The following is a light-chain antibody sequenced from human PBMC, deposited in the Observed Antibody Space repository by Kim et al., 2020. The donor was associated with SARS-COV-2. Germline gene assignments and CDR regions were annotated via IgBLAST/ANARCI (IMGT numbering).Light chain of an antibody. CDR1: QGIRSY. J-gene: IGKJ4*01. Sequence: DIQMTQSPSSLSASIGDRVTITCRASQGIRSYLAWFQQKPGKAPKPLIYGASNLQSGVPSQFSGSGSGTDFTLTISSLQPEDFATYYCQQYIDYPLTFGEGTKVDIK. CDR3: QQYIDYPLT. CDR2: GAS. V-gene: IGKV1-16*02.